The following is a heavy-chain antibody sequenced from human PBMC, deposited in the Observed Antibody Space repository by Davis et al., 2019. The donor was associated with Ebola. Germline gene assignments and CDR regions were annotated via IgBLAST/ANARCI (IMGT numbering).Heavy chain of an antibody. CDR2: MSYSGST. Sequence: SETLSLTCTVSGDSISSYYWTWIRQPPGKGLEWIGYMSYSGSTYYNPSLKSRVTISVDTSKNQFSLKLSSVTAADTAVYYCAISSTVHYYYYYGMDVWGQGTTVTVSS. D-gene: IGHD6-6*01. V-gene: IGHV4-59*04. CDR3: AISSTVHYYYYYGMDV. CDR1: GDSISSYY. J-gene: IGHJ6*02.